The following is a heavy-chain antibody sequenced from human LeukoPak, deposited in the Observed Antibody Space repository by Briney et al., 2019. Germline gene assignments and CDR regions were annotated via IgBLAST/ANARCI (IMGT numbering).Heavy chain of an antibody. CDR2: ISSSGSTI. CDR1: GFTFSDYY. J-gene: IGHJ4*02. Sequence: GGSLRLSCAASGFTFSDYYMSWIRQAPGKGLEWVSYISSSGSTIYYADSVKGRFTISRDNAKNSLYLQMNSLRAEDTAVYYCAREQSYDILTGSSYFLDYWGQGTLVTVSS. D-gene: IGHD3-9*01. V-gene: IGHV3-11*01. CDR3: AREQSYDILTGSSYFLDY.